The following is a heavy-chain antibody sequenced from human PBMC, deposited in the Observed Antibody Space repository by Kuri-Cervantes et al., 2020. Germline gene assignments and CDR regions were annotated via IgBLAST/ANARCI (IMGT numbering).Heavy chain of an antibody. J-gene: IGHJ4*02. Sequence: SQTLSLTCAVYGESFSDYYWSWIRQPPGKGLEWIGEINHSGSTNYSPSLKSRVTISVDTSKNQFSLKLSSVTATDTAVYYCARDRGYYGSGSHNIPYYFDYWGQGTLVTVSS. CDR2: INHSGST. D-gene: IGHD3-10*01. V-gene: IGHV4-34*01. CDR3: ARDRGYYGSGSHNIPYYFDY. CDR1: GESFSDYY.